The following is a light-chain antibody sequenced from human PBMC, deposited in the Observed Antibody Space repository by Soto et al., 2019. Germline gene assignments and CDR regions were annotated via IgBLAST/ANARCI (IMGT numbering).Light chain of an antibody. J-gene: IGKJ4*01. CDR3: LQYNVYPLS. Sequence: DIQMTQSPSTLSASVGDRVTITCRASQNINRWLAWYQQRPGKAPNLLIHKASTLEVGVPSRFSGSASGTEFTLPISSLQPDDVAVYFCLQYNVYPLSFGGGTKVEIK. CDR1: QNINRW. V-gene: IGKV1-5*03. CDR2: KAS.